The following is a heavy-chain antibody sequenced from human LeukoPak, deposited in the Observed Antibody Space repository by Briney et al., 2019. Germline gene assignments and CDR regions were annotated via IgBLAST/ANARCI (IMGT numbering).Heavy chain of an antibody. D-gene: IGHD3-16*01. CDR3: AKDPAARPLRLITDDALDI. CDR2: IRHDGSNK. CDR1: GFTFSNYG. V-gene: IGHV3-30*02. J-gene: IGHJ3*02. Sequence: GGSLRLSCAASGFTFSNYGIHWVRQAPGKGLEWVAFIRHDGSNKYDADSVKGRFTISRDNSKNTLYLQMNSLRPEDTAVYYCAKDPAARPLRLITDDALDIWGQGTMVTVSS.